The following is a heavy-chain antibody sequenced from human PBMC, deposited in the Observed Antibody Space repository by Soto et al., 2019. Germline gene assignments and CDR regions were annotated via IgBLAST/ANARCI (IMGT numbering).Heavy chain of an antibody. CDR2: IYYSGST. V-gene: IGHV4-61*01. J-gene: IGHJ6*02. D-gene: IGHD2-2*02. CDR1: GGSVSSGSYY. CDR3: ARDQVVVPAAIGYGMDV. Sequence: SETLSLTCTVSGGSVSSGSYYWSWIRQPPGKGMEWIGYIYYSGSTNYNPSLKSRVTISVDTSKIQFSLKLSSVTAADTAVYYCARDQVVVPAAIGYGMDVWGQGTTVTVSS.